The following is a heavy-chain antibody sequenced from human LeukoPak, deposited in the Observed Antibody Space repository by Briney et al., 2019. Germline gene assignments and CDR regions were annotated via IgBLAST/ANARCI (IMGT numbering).Heavy chain of an antibody. Sequence: PGGPLRLSCAVSGFTFSSYWMHWVRQAPGKGLVWVSRIDRDGSRINYADSVKGRFTISRDNGKNTLFLQMNSLRAEDAAVYYCARDPYDSSGYYYNYIDYWGQGTLVTVSS. CDR1: GFTFSSYW. D-gene: IGHD3-22*01. V-gene: IGHV3-74*01. J-gene: IGHJ4*02. CDR3: ARDPYDSSGYYYNYIDY. CDR2: IDRDGSRI.